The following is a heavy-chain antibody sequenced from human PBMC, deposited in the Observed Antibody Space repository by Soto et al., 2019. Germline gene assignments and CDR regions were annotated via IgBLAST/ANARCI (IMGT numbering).Heavy chain of an antibody. CDR3: ANSEYSRYKNIDV. J-gene: IGHJ6*02. V-gene: IGHV3-30*18. Sequence: GGSLRLSFAASGFTFRGYDMHLVRQAPGRGLEWVALISYDGSIKYYADSVRGRFTISRDNSKNTLYLQMNSLRAEDTAVYYCANSEYSRYKNIDVWGQGTTVTVSS. CDR2: ISYDGSIK. CDR1: GFTFRGYD. D-gene: IGHD5-18*01.